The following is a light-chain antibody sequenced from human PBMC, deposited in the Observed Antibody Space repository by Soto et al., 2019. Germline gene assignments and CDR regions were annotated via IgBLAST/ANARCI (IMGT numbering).Light chain of an antibody. CDR2: DDN. Sequence: ELTQPPSVSVAPGQTARISCGGNDIASKSVHWSQQKPGQAPVLVVYDDNDRPSGIPERLSGSNSGDTATLTISRVEAGDEADYYCQVWDSSSDHYVFGSGTKVTVL. V-gene: IGLV3-21*02. CDR1: DIASKS. J-gene: IGLJ1*01. CDR3: QVWDSSSDHYV.